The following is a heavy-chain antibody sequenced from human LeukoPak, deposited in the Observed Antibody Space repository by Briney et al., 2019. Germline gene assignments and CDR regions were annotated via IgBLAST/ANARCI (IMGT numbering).Heavy chain of an antibody. D-gene: IGHD2-2*01. CDR3: ARGLRYQLLSLLLGYYMDV. CDR1: GYTFTDYD. Sequence: GASVKVSCKASGYTFTDYDINWVRQAPGQGLEWMGWMNPNSGNTGYVQNFQGRVTITRNTSINTAYMELDSLRSEDTAVYYCARGLRYQLLSLLLGYYMDVWGKGTTVTVSS. CDR2: MNPNSGNT. J-gene: IGHJ6*03. V-gene: IGHV1-8*03.